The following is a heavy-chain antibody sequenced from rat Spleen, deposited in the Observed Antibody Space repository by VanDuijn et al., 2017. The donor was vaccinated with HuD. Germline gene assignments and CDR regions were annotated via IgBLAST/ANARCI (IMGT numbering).Heavy chain of an antibody. CDR3: XRAXXXRDXXXDX. CDR1: GFIFTDFY. V-gene: IGHV5-20*01. J-gene: IGHJ1*01. CDR2: ISYDGGNT. D-gene: IGHD4-1*01. Sequence: EVQLVESGGGLVQPGRSLKLSCAASGFIFTDFYMAWVRQAPTKGLEWVATISYDGGNTYRRASVKGRFTISRDEAKNTLYLQMDSRSPEDPATYXXXRAXXXRDXXXDXXXPGXXXTVSS.